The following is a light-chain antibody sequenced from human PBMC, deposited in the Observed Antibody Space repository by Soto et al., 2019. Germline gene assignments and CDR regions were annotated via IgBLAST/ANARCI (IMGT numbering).Light chain of an antibody. CDR3: QQRYNWPIT. Sequence: EIVLTQSPGTLSLSPGERGTLSCRASQSVSSNFLAWYQQKPGQAPRLLIYADSNRATGIPARFSGSGSGTDFTLTISSLEPEDFSVYYCQQRYNWPITFGQGTRLEIK. V-gene: IGKV3-11*01. CDR1: QSVSSN. CDR2: ADS. J-gene: IGKJ5*01.